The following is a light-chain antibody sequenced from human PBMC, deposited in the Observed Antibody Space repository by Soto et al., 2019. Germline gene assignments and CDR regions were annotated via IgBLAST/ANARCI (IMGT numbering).Light chain of an antibody. CDR3: TSYATGSAYV. V-gene: IGLV2-18*02. Sequence: QSVLTPPPSLSGSPGQSVTISCTGASSDVGGYNRVSWYQQPPGKAPKLLIYDVSNRPSGGSTRFSGSKSGNTASLTISGLQAEDEADYYCTSYATGSAYVFGPGTKVTVL. CDR1: SSDVGGYNR. CDR2: DVS. J-gene: IGLJ1*01.